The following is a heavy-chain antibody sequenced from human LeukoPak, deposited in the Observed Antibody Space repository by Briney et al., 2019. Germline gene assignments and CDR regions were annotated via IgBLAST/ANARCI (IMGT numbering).Heavy chain of an antibody. CDR2: IYTSGST. CDR3: ATRAGTIQVDI. J-gene: IGHJ3*02. D-gene: IGHD6-19*01. CDR1: GGSISSGSYY. V-gene: IGHV4-61*02. Sequence: SETLSLTCTVSGGSISSGSYYWSWIRQPAGKELEWIGRIYTSGSTNYNPSLKSRVTISVDTSKNHFSLKLSSVTAADTAVYYCATRAGTIQVDIWGQGTMVTVSS.